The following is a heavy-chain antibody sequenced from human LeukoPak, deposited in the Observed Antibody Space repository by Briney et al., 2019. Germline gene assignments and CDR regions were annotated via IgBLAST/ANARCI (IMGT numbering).Heavy chain of an antibody. D-gene: IGHD3-22*01. CDR3: ARVWRYYDSSGYYYLSAFDI. V-gene: IGHV3-21*04. CDR1: GFTFSSYA. J-gene: IGHJ3*02. Sequence: GGSLRLSCAASGFTFSSYAMSWVRQAPGKGLEWVSAISSSGSTIYYADSVKGRFTISRDNAKNSLYLQMNSLRAEDTAVYYCARVWRYYDSSGYYYLSAFDIWGQGTMVTVSS. CDR2: ISSSGSTI.